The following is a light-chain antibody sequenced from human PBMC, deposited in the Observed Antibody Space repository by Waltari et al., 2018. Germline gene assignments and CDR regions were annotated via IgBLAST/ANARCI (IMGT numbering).Light chain of an antibody. J-gene: IGKJ1*01. CDR3: QKYGTLPAT. Sequence: EIVLTQSPGTLSLSPGERATLSCRASQSVSRFLAWYQQKPGQAPRLLIYDAFTRVTGIPYRFSGSGSGTDFSLTISRLEPEDFAVYYCQKYGTLPATFGQGTKVEVK. CDR1: QSVSRF. CDR2: DAF. V-gene: IGKV3-20*01.